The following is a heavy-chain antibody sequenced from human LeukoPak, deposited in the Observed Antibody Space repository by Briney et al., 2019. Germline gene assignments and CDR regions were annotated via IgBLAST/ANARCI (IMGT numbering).Heavy chain of an antibody. Sequence: GGSLRLSCAASGFTFSSYSMNWVRQAPGKGLEWVSSISSSSSYIYYADSVKGRLTISRDNAKNSLYLQMNSLRAEDTAVYYCARNIAARRMGGSDWGQGTLVTVSS. CDR3: ARNIAARRMGGSD. V-gene: IGHV3-21*01. D-gene: IGHD6-6*01. J-gene: IGHJ4*02. CDR1: GFTFSSYS. CDR2: ISSSSSYI.